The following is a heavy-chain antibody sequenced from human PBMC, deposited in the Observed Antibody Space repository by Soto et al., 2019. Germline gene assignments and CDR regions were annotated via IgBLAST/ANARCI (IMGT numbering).Heavy chain of an antibody. CDR2: ISASNGNT. D-gene: IGHD3-22*01. Sequence: ASVKVSCKASGYTFTSYGISGVRRAPGQGLEGRGWISASNGNTNKAQKLEGRVTMTTDTSTSAAYMELRSLRSDDTAVYYCARSSYDSSGYRYYYGMDVWGQGTTVTVSS. CDR1: GYTFTSYG. CDR3: ARSSYDSSGYRYYYGMDV. V-gene: IGHV1-18*04. J-gene: IGHJ6*02.